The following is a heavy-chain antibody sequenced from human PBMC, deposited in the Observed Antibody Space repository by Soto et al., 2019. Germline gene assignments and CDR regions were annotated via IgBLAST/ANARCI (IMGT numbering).Heavy chain of an antibody. CDR3: AGDPWTADY. Sequence: EVQLVESGGGLVQPGGSLSLSCAASGLTVSTKYMSWVRQAPGKGLEWVSVIYSGGSTFYAASVRGSFTIFSDNSNNTVNLQMNSLRAEGTAVYYCAGDPWTADYWGQGSLVTVTS. CDR2: IYSGGST. D-gene: IGHD3-3*01. J-gene: IGHJ4*02. CDR1: GLTVSTKY. V-gene: IGHV3-66*01.